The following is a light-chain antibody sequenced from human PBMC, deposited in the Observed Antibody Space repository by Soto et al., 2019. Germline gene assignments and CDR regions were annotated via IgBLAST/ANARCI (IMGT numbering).Light chain of an antibody. J-gene: IGKJ1*01. CDR1: QSISSY. Sequence: DIQMTQSPSSLSASVGDRVTITCRASQSISSYLYWYQQKPGKAPKLLIYAASSLQSGVPSRFSGSGSGTDFTLTIRSLQPEDFATYHCQQLSSYPVTFGQGTKVELK. CDR2: AAS. CDR3: QQLSSYPVT. V-gene: IGKV1-39*01.